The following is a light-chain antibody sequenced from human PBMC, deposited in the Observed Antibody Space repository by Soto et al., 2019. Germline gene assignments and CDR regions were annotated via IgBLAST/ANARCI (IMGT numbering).Light chain of an antibody. J-gene: IGLJ1*01. CDR2: EAI. V-gene: IGLV2-23*01. CDR3: CSYAGSGTYV. Sequence: QSVLTQPASVSGSPGQSITISCTGTNNDVGSYDLVSWYQQHPGKAPKLMIYEAIRRPSGVFDRFSGSKSGNTASLTVSGLQAEDEADYYCCSYAGSGTYVFGSGTKATVL. CDR1: NNDVGSYDL.